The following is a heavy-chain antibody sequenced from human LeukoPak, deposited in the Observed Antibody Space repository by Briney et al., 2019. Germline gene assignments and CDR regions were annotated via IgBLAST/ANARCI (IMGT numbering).Heavy chain of an antibody. CDR2: IYYTGRT. Sequence: SETLSLTCTVSGGSISSSSHSWRWIRQPPGKGLEWTGSIYYTGRTYYNPSLKSRVTISVDTSKNQFSLKLSSATAADTAVYFCARRAINSVMFDYWGQGTLVTVSS. V-gene: IGHV4-39*01. J-gene: IGHJ4*02. D-gene: IGHD3-16*01. CDR1: GGSISSSSHS. CDR3: ARRAINSVMFDY.